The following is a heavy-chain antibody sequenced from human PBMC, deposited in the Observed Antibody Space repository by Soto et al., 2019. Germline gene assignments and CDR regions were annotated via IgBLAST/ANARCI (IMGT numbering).Heavy chain of an antibody. D-gene: IGHD5-12*01. CDR1: GFTFSSYW. CDR3: AREMATIRGNWFDP. CDR2: INSDGSST. J-gene: IGHJ5*02. V-gene: IGHV3-74*01. Sequence: PGGSLRLSCAASGFTFSSYWMHWVRQAPGKGLVWVSRINSDGSSTSYADSVKGRFTISRDNAKNTLYLQMNSLRAEDTAVYYCAREMATIRGNWFDPWGQGTLVTVSS.